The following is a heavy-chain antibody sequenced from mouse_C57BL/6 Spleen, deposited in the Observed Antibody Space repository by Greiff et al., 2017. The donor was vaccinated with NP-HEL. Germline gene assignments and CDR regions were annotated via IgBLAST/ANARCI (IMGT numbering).Heavy chain of an antibody. CDR3: ARWDYGSSYEGAMDY. Sequence: VQLQQPGAELVKPGASVKLSCKASGYTFTSYWMHWVKQRPGQGLAWIGMIHPNSGSTNYNEKFKSKATLTVDKSSSTAYMQLSSLTSEDSAVYYCARWDYGSSYEGAMDYWGQGTSVTVSS. D-gene: IGHD1-1*01. CDR2: IHPNSGST. J-gene: IGHJ4*01. V-gene: IGHV1-64*01. CDR1: GYTFTSYW.